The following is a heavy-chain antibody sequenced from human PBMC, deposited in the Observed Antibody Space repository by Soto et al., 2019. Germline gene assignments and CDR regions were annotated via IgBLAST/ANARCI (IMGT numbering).Heavy chain of an antibody. J-gene: IGHJ4*02. V-gene: IGHV3-30-3*01. D-gene: IGHD6-13*01. CDR2: ISYDGSNK. CDR1: GFTFSSYA. CDR3: AREYSSSWYYFAY. Sequence: QVQLVESGGGVVQPGRSLRLSCAASGFTFSSYAMHWVRQAPGKGLEWVAVISYDGSNKYYADSVKGRFTISRDNSKNTLYLQMNSLRAEDTAVYYCAREYSSSWYYFAYWGQGTLVTVSS.